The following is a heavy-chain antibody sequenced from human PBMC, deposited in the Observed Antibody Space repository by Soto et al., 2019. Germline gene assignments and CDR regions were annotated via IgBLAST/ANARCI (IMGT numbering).Heavy chain of an antibody. J-gene: IGHJ3*02. Sequence: GGSLRLSCAASGFTFSSYAMSWVRQAPGKGLEWVSAISGSGGSTYYADSVKGRFTISRDNSKNTLYLQMNSLRAEDTAVYYCASPQGSIAVAGIEAFDIWGQGTMVTVSS. V-gene: IGHV3-23*01. CDR3: ASPQGSIAVAGIEAFDI. CDR2: ISGSGGST. CDR1: GFTFSSYA. D-gene: IGHD6-19*01.